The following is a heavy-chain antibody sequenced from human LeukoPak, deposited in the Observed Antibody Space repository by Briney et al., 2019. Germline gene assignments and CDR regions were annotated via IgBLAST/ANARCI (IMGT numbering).Heavy chain of an antibody. V-gene: IGHV4-61*08. CDR1: GGSISSGGYY. CDR3: ARVGSYYDAFDI. J-gene: IGHJ3*02. Sequence: PSQTLSLTCTVSGGSISSGGYYWSWIRQPPGKGLEWIGYVYYSGSTNYNPSLKSRVTISVDTSKNQFSLKLSSVTAADTAVYFCARVGSYYDAFDIWGQGTMVTVSS. CDR2: VYYSGST. D-gene: IGHD2-8*01.